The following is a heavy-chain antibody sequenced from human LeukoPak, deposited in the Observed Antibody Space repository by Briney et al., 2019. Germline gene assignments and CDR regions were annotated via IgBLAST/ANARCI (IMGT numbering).Heavy chain of an antibody. J-gene: IGHJ4*02. CDR3: ARVSLPLYSYGHFDY. Sequence: GGSLRLSCAASGFTFSSYWMHWVRQAPGKGLVWVSRINSDGSSTSYADSVKGRFTISRDNAKNTLYLQMNSLRAEDTAVYYCARVSLPLYSYGHFDYWGQGTLVTVSS. CDR2: INSDGSST. D-gene: IGHD5-18*01. V-gene: IGHV3-74*01. CDR1: GFTFSSYW.